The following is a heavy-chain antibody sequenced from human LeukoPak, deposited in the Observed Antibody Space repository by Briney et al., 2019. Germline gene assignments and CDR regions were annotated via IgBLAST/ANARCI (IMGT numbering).Heavy chain of an antibody. Sequence: PGRSLRLSCAASGFTFSSSAMHWIRQAPGKGLEWVAVISYDGSNKYYADSVKGRFTISRDNSKNTLYLQMNSLRAEDTAVYYCARDYGSGSYPDAFDIWGQGTMVTVSS. CDR3: ARDYGSGSYPDAFDI. CDR1: GFTFSSSA. D-gene: IGHD3-10*01. V-gene: IGHV3-30*07. CDR2: ISYDGSNK. J-gene: IGHJ3*02.